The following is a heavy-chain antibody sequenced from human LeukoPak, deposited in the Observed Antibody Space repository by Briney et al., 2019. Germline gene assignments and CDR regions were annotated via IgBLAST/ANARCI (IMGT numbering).Heavy chain of an antibody. CDR2: IKSKTDGGTT. CDR3: TTEELGTPTPGPFDY. Sequence: GGSLRLSCAASGFTFSNAWMSWVRQAPGKGLEWVGRIKSKTDGGTTDYAAPVKGRFTISRDDSKNTLYLQMNSLKTEDTAVYYCTTEELGTPTPGPFDYWGQGTLVTVSS. CDR1: GFTFSNAW. V-gene: IGHV3-15*01. J-gene: IGHJ4*02. D-gene: IGHD7-27*01.